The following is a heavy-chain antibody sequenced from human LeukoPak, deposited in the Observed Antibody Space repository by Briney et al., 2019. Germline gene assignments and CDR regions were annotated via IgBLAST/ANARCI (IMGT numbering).Heavy chain of an antibody. Sequence: GGSLRLSHAASGLMIDDYDMSLVLQAPGRGLEWVSGINWNGGRTGYADSVKGRFTISRDNAKNSLYLQMNSLRAEDAVYYYCARDYDYGDYPGYWGQGTLVTVSS. V-gene: IGHV3-20*03. J-gene: IGHJ4*02. D-gene: IGHD4-17*01. CDR1: GLMIDDYD. CDR3: ARDYDYGDYPGY. CDR2: INWNGGRT.